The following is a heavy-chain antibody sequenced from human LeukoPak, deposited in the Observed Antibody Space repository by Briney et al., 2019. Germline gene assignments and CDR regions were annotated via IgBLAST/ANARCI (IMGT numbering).Heavy chain of an antibody. CDR3: AREWGNSVLPLDY. CDR1: GFTIANHG. Sequence: GTSLRLSCAVSGFTIANHGMHWVRQAPGKGLEWVAMISHDGAAVYYGDSVKGRFTISRDNAKNTLDLQMNSLRVEDTAVYFCAREWGNSVLPLDYWGQGTLVTVSP. J-gene: IGHJ4*02. V-gene: IGHV3-30*03. D-gene: IGHD3-16*01. CDR2: ISHDGAAV.